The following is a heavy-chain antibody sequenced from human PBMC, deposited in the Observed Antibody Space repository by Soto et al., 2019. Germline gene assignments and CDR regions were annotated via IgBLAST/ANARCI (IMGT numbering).Heavy chain of an antibody. CDR1: GYSFTIYC. V-gene: IGHV5-51*01. Sequence: PGESVKISCKGSGYSFTIYCIGWVLQMPGKGLEWMGIIYPGDSDTRYSPSFQGQVTISADKSISTAYLQWSSLKASDTAMYYCAFPSANHGPDAFDIWGQGTMVTVSS. CDR2: IYPGDSDT. CDR3: AFPSANHGPDAFDI. D-gene: IGHD5-18*01. J-gene: IGHJ3*02.